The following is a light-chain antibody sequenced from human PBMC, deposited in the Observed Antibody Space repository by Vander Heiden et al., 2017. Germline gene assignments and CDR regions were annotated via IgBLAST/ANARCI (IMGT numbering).Light chain of an antibody. CDR1: QSVSSN. CDR2: GAS. J-gene: IGKJ3*01. CDR3: QQYDNWPAT. Sequence: ILLTQSPATLSVSPGERATLSCRASQSVSSNLAWYQQKPRQPPRLLISGASTRATGIPARCSGSGSGTESTLTISSLQSEDFAVYYCQQYDNWPATFGPGTKVDIK. V-gene: IGKV3D-15*01.